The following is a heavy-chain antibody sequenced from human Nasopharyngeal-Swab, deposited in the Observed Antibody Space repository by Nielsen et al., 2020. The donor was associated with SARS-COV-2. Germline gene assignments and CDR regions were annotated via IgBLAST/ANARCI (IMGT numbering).Heavy chain of an antibody. CDR3: ARTPYYYMDV. J-gene: IGHJ6*03. Sequence: WIRQPPGKGLEWIGYIYYTGSTNYHPSLKSRVTMSVDTSKNQFSLKLSSVTAADTAVYYCARTPYYYMDVWGRGTTVTVSS. CDR2: IYYTGST. V-gene: IGHV4-59*01.